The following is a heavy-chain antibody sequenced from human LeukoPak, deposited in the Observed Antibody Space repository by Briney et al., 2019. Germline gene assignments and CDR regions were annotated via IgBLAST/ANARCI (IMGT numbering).Heavy chain of an antibody. V-gene: IGHV1-2*02. J-gene: IGHJ5*02. CDR3: ARRNFDWFDP. CDR1: GYTFTGYY. Sequence: ASVKVSCKASGYTFTGYYMHWVRQAPGQGLEWMGWINPNSGGTNYAQKFQGRVTMTRDTSITTAYMELSSLRSEDTAVYYCARRNFDWFDPWGQGTLVTVSS. CDR2: INPNSGGT.